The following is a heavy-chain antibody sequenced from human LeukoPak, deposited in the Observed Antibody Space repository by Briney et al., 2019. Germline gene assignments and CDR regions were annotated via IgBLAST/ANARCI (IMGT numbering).Heavy chain of an antibody. D-gene: IGHD2-21*02. Sequence: SETLSLTCAVSGDSISSSHRWSWVRQSPGKGLEWIGEIYHSGNTNYNPSLKSRVTISVDKSRNQFSLKLSSVTAADTAVYYCARGRNCGGDCYYFHYWGQGTLVTVSS. V-gene: IGHV4-4*02. J-gene: IGHJ4*02. CDR2: IYHSGNT. CDR1: GDSISSSHR. CDR3: ARGRNCGGDCYYFHY.